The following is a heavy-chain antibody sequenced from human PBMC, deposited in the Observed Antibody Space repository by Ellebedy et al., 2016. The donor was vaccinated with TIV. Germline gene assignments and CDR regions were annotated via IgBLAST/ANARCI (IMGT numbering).Heavy chain of an antibody. Sequence: GESLKISCAASGFTFSYYYIHWVRQAPGRGLVWVSRTNSDGSTTDYADSVKGRFTIARDNAKKTLYLQMNSLRAEDTAVYYCARDQRGVPFDYWGQGVLVTVSS. CDR2: TNSDGSTT. D-gene: IGHD2-8*01. J-gene: IGHJ4*02. CDR1: GFTFSYYY. V-gene: IGHV3-74*01. CDR3: ARDQRGVPFDY.